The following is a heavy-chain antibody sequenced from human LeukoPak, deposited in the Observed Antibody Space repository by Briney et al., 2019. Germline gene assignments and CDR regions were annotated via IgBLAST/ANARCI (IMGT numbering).Heavy chain of an antibody. CDR3: ARDQYYDSKGWFDP. V-gene: IGHV1-18*04. J-gene: IGHJ5*02. D-gene: IGHD3-22*01. CDR2: ISTYNVNT. Sequence: ASVKVSCKASGYTFTSHGITWVRQAPGQGLEWMGWISTYNVNTNYAQKLQGRVTMTTDTSTSTAYMELRSLRSDNTAVYYCARDQYYDSKGWFDPWGQGTLVTVSS. CDR1: GYTFTSHG.